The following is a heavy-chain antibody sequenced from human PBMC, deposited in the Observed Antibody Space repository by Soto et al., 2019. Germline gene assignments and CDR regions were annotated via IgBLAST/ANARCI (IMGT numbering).Heavy chain of an antibody. CDR2: IYYSGST. D-gene: IGHD2-2*01. J-gene: IGHJ4*02. CDR1: GGSISSGGYY. CDR3: AREIVVVPAAIGLFDY. V-gene: IGHV4-31*03. Sequence: SETLSLTCTVSGGSISSGGYYWSWIRQHPGKGLEWIGYIYYSGSTYYNPSLKSRVTISVDTSKNQFSLKLSSVTAADTVVYYCAREIVVVPAAIGLFDYWGQGTLVTVSS.